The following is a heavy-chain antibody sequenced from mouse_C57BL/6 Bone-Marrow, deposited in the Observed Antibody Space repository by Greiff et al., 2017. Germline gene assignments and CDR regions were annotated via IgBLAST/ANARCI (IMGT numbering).Heavy chain of an antibody. D-gene: IGHD1-1*01. J-gene: IGHJ4*01. CDR3: ERGEYYGSDYYAMDY. CDR1: GYTFTSYG. V-gene: IGHV1-81*01. CDR2: IYPRCGNT. Sequence: VQLLQSGAELVRPGASVKLSCKASGYTFTSYGISWVKQRTGQGLEWIGEIYPRCGNTYYNEKFKGKATLTADKSSSTAYMELRSLTSEDSAVYFCERGEYYGSDYYAMDYWDQGTSVTVTA.